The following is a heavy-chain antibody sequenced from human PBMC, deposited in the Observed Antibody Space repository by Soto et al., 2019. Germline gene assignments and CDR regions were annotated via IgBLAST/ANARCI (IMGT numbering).Heavy chain of an antibody. CDR1: GGSISSYY. J-gene: IGHJ5*02. D-gene: IGHD2-21*01. V-gene: IGHV4-59*01. Sequence: PSETLSLTCTVSGGSISSYYWSWIRQPPGKGLEWIGYIYYSGSTNYNPSLKSRVTISVDTSKNQFSLKLSSVTAADTAVYYCATLPPRIVVTLLPIPTWGQGILVT. CDR2: IYYSGST. CDR3: ATLPPRIVVTLLPIPT.